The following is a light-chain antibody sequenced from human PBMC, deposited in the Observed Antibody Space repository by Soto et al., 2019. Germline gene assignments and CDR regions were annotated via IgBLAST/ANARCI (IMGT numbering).Light chain of an antibody. CDR1: SSDVGGYSY. J-gene: IGLJ1*01. CDR2: DVS. V-gene: IGLV2-11*01. CDR3: CSYAGSYTFV. Sequence: QSALTQPHSVSGSPGQSVTISCTGTSSDVGGYSYVSWFQHRPGKAPKLLISDVSDRPSGVPDRFSGSKSGNTASVTISGLQADDEADYYCCSYAGSYTFVFGSGTKVTVL.